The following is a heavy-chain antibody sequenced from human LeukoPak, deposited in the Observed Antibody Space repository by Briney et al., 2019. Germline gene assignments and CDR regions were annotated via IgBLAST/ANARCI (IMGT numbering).Heavy chain of an antibody. CDR2: IIPIFGTA. CDR3: ARDLSPYCGGDCYSRFDP. V-gene: IGHV1-69*06. CDR1: GGTFSSYA. Sequence: GSSVKVSCKASGGTFSSYAISWVRQAPGQGLEWMGGIIPIFGTANYAQKFQGRVTITADKSTSTAYMELSSLRSEDTAVYYCARDLSPYCGGDCYSRFDPWGQGTLVTVSS. D-gene: IGHD2-21*02. J-gene: IGHJ5*02.